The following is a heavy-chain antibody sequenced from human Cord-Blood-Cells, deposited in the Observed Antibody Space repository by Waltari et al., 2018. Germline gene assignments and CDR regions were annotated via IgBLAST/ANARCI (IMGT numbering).Heavy chain of an antibody. Sequence: QLQLQEAGPGLVQPSATLSPACTLSAGSIGSSSYYWGWIRQPPGKGLEWMGGMYYSGRTYYNPYLKSRVTISVDTYKNQFSLKLSSVTAADTAVYYCARTVIKDDAFDIWGQGTMVTVSS. D-gene: IGHD3-22*01. J-gene: IGHJ3*02. V-gene: IGHV4-39*01. CDR2: MYYSGRT. CDR3: ARTVIKDDAFDI. CDR1: AGSIGSSSYY.